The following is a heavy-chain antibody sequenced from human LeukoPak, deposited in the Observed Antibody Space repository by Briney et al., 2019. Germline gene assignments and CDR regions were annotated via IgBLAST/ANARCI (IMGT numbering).Heavy chain of an antibody. J-gene: IGHJ4*02. CDR2: ILDGGDGG. CDR1: GFSFFGYA. Sequence: PGGSLRLSWAGSGFSFFGYAMAWVRQAPGKGLEWVSSILDGGDGGYYADAVKGRFTISRDNSKSTLYLQMTSLRVEDTAIYYCAITIGSSGWTDWGQGTLVTVSS. V-gene: IGHV3-23*01. D-gene: IGHD6-19*01. CDR3: AITIGSSGWTD.